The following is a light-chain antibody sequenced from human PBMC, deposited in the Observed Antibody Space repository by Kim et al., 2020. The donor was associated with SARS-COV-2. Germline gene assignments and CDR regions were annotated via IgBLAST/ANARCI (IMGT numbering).Light chain of an antibody. Sequence: GQKVFISVSGSSTTSVSHFVSWYQQLPGTVPKLRIYDNDKRPSGIPDRFSGSKSGTAATLGITGLQTGDETDYYCGTWDNSLLGVVFGGGTQLTVL. CDR1: STTSVSHF. CDR2: DND. V-gene: IGLV1-51*01. J-gene: IGLJ2*01. CDR3: GTWDNSLLGVV.